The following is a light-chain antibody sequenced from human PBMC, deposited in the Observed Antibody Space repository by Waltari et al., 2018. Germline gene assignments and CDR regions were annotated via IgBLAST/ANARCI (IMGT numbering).Light chain of an antibody. CDR2: AAS. V-gene: IGKV1-9*01. J-gene: IGKJ4*01. CDR3: QQLNSYPPT. Sequence: QLTQSPSSLSASVGDRVTITCRASQGISSFLAWYQQKAGKAPKVLIHAASTLQSGVPSRFSGSGSGTDFTLTISSLQPEDFATYYCQQLNSYPPTFGGGTKVEIK. CDR1: QGISSF.